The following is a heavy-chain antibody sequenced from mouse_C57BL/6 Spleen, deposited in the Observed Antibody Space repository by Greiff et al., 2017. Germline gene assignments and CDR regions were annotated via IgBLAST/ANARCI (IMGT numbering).Heavy chain of an antibody. CDR2: IWSGGST. J-gene: IGHJ1*03. CDR3: ASPYYYGSSGYFDV. D-gene: IGHD1-1*01. Sequence: QVQLQQSGPGLVQPSQSLSITCTVSGFSLTSYGVHWVRQSPGKGLEWLGVIWSGGSTDYNAAFISRLSISKDNSKSQVFFKMNSLQADDTAIYYCASPYYYGSSGYFDVWGTGTTVTVSS. CDR1: GFSLTSYG. V-gene: IGHV2-2*01.